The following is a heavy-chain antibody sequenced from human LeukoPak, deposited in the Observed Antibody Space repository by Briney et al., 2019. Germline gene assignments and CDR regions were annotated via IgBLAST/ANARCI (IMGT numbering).Heavy chain of an antibody. D-gene: IGHD6-13*01. CDR1: GFTFSDYY. J-gene: IGHJ4*02. V-gene: IGHV3-11*03. CDR2: ISSTSSYT. Sequence: GGSLRLSCAASGFTFSDYYMSWIRQAPGKGLEWVSYISSTSSYTNYADSVKGRFTISRDNAKNSLYLQMNSLRAEDTAVYYCARRSIAAAGHFDCWGQGTLVTVSS. CDR3: ARRSIAAAGHFDC.